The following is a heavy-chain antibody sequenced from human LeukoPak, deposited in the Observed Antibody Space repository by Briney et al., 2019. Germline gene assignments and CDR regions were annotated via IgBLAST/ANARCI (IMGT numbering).Heavy chain of an antibody. J-gene: IGHJ4*02. D-gene: IGHD1-26*01. Sequence: WGSLSLSCAASGFTFNTYWMHWVRQAPGKGLVWVARINSDGRSTSYADSVKGRFTISRDNAKKTLYLQMNSLRAEETAVYFCARDQGGATRIDYWGQGTLVTVSS. V-gene: IGHV3-74*01. CDR1: GFTFNTYW. CDR2: INSDGRST. CDR3: ARDQGGATRIDY.